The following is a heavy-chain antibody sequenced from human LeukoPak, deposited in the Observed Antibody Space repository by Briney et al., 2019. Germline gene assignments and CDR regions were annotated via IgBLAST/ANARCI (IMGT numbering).Heavy chain of an antibody. CDR2: INWSGGST. V-gene: IGHV3-20*04. CDR1: GFAFDEHG. D-gene: IGHD1-14*01. CDR3: ARAPITSPFYFDY. Sequence: PGGSLRLSCTASGFAFDEHGMSWVRQVPGKGLEWVSGINWSGGSTGYADPLRGRFTISRDNAKNSLYLQMDSLRAEDTALYYCARAPITSPFYFDYCGQGTLVTVPS. J-gene: IGHJ4*02.